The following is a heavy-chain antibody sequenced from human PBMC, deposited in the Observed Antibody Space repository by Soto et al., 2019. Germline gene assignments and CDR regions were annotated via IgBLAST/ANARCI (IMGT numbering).Heavy chain of an antibody. CDR3: ARGNSWDALVSAAYKYYYYYGMDV. CDR2: INSSGGIT. J-gene: IGHJ6*02. V-gene: IGHV1-46*01. Sequence: ASVKVSCKASGYTFTSYYMHWVRQAPGQGLEWMGIINSSGGITNYAQKLQGRVTMTRDTSTSTVYMELSSLRSEDTAVYYCARGNSWDALVSAAYKYYYYYGMDVWG. CDR1: GYTFTSYY. D-gene: IGHD2-2*01.